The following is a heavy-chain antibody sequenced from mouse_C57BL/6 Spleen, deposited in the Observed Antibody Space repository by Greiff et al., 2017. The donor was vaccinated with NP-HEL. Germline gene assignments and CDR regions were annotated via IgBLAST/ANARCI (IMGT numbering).Heavy chain of an antibody. CDR3: ARGDYYYSCSLLSY. CDR1: GYTFTSYW. D-gene: IGHD1-1*01. V-gene: IGHV1-50*01. CDR2: IDPSDSYT. Sequence: VQLQQSGAELVKPGASVKLSCKASGYTFTSYWMQWVKQRPGQGLEWIGEIDPSDSYTNYNQKFKGKATLTVDISSSTAYMQLISLTSEDSAVYYCARGDYYYSCSLLSYWGQGTLVTVSA. J-gene: IGHJ3*01.